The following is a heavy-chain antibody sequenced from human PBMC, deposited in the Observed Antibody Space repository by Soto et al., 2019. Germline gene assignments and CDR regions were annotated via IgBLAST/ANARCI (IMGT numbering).Heavy chain of an antibody. CDR1: GFSLSSTRMA. CDR2: IYWDDDK. CDR3: AHIVVAGLGYYFDY. V-gene: IGHV2-5*02. J-gene: IGHJ4*02. Sequence: QITLKESGPTLVKPTQTLTLTCTFSGFSLSSTRMAVGWIRQPPGKALEWLALIYWDDDKRYSPFLKSMLTITKDSSKNQVVLTMSNMEPVDTARYYCAHIVVAGLGYYFDYWGQGTLVTVSS. D-gene: IGHD6-19*01.